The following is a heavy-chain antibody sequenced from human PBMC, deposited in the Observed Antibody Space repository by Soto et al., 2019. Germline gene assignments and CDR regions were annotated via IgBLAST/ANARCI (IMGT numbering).Heavy chain of an antibody. V-gene: IGHV3-64*01. Sequence: GGSLRLSCAASGFTFSSCSMNWVRQAPGKGLEWVSAISSNGGSTYYANSVKGRFTISRDNSKNTLYLQMGSLRAEDMAVYYCASNRGSGGSRRAFDIWGQGTMVTVSS. D-gene: IGHD2-15*01. CDR3: ASNRGSGGSRRAFDI. CDR1: GFTFSSCS. J-gene: IGHJ3*02. CDR2: ISSNGGST.